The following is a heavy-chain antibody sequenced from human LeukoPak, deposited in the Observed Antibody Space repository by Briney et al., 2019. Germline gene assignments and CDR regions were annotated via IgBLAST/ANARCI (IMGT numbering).Heavy chain of an antibody. CDR1: GFTFSSYW. Sequence: PGGSLRLSCAASGFTFSSYWMHWVRQAPGKGLVWVSRINIDGSTSNYADSVKGRFTISRDNAKNAVYLQMNSLRVEDTAVYYCARPSALATPPFGYWGQGTLVTVSS. V-gene: IGHV3-74*01. CDR2: INIDGSTS. J-gene: IGHJ4*02. CDR3: ARPSALATPPFGY. D-gene: IGHD5-24*01.